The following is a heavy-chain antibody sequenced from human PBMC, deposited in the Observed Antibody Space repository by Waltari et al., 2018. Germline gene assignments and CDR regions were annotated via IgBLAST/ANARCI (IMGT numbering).Heavy chain of an antibody. D-gene: IGHD3-16*01. CDR2: IKQDGSEK. J-gene: IGHJ4*02. CDR3: ATAAAPVTWRSVGALPFDY. CDR1: GFTFSSTW. Sequence: EVQLVESGGHLVQPGGSLRLSCAASGFTFSSTWMNWVRQAPGKGPEWVANIKQDGSEKFYVDSVKGRFTISRDNAKNSLYLQMNSLRAEDTAVYYCATAAAPVTWRSVGALPFDYWGRGTLVTVSS. V-gene: IGHV3-7*01.